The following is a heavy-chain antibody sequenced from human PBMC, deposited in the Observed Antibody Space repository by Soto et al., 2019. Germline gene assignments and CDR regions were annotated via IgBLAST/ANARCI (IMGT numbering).Heavy chain of an antibody. J-gene: IGHJ4*02. V-gene: IGHV1-58*01. CDR1: GFTFTSSA. Sequence: SVKVSCKASGFTFTSSAVQWVRQARGQRLEWIGWIVVGSGNTNYAQKFQERVTITRDMSTSTAYMELRSLRSDDTAVYYCARDLVSVAGLFDYWGQGTLVTVSS. CDR3: ARDLVSVAGLFDY. CDR2: IVVGSGNT. D-gene: IGHD6-19*01.